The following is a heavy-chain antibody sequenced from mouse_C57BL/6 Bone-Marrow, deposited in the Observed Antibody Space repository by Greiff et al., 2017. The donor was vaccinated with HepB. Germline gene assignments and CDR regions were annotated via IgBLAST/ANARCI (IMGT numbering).Heavy chain of an antibody. CDR3: ARVPTVVADY. CDR1: GYTFTSYW. D-gene: IGHD1-1*01. CDR2: IDPSDSYT. J-gene: IGHJ2*01. Sequence: QVQLQQPGAELVMPGASVKLSCKASGYTFTSYWMHWVKQRPGQGLEWIGEIDPSDSYTNYNQKFKGKSTFTVDKSSSTAYMQLSSLTSEDSAVYYCARVPTVVADYWGQGTTLTVSS. V-gene: IGHV1-69*01.